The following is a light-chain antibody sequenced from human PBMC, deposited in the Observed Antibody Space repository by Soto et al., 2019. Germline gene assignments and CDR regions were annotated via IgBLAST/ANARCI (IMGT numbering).Light chain of an antibody. CDR2: GAS. J-gene: IGKJ5*01. Sequence: DIVLTQSPDTLSLSPADRSTLSCIAIQSVSSSYLAWYQQKPGQAPRLLIYGASSRATGIPDRFSGSGSGTDFTLTISRLEPEDFAVYYCQQYGSSPRITFGQGTRLEIK. V-gene: IGKV3-20*01. CDR3: QQYGSSPRIT. CDR1: QSVSSSY.